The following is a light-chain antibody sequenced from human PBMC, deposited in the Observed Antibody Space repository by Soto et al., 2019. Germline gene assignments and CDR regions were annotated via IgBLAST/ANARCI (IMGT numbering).Light chain of an antibody. CDR2: GNS. Sequence: QSVLTQPPSVSGAPGQRVTISCTGSSCNIGAGYDVHWYQQLPGTAPKLIIYGNSNRPSAVPDRFSGSKSDTSASLAITGVQAEDEADYYCHCYDSSLSGHVVFGGGTKLTVL. CDR3: HCYDSSLSGHVV. V-gene: IGLV1-40*01. CDR1: SCNIGAGYD. J-gene: IGLJ2*01.